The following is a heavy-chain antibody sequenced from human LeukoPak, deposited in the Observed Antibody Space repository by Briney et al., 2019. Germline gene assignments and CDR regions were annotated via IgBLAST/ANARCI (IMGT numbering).Heavy chain of an antibody. D-gene: IGHD3-3*01. CDR3: ARDRDYDFWSGYYNWFDP. CDR1: GGSISSYY. CDR2: IYYSGST. V-gene: IGHV4-59*12. J-gene: IGHJ5*02. Sequence: SETLSLTCTVSGGSISSYYWSWIRQPPGKGLEWIGYIYYSGSTNYNPSLKSRVTISVDTSKNQFSLKLSSVTAADTAVYYCARDRDYDFWSGYYNWFDPWGQGTLVTVSS.